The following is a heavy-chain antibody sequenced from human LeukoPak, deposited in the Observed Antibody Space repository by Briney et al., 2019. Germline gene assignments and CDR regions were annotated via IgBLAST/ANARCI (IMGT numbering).Heavy chain of an antibody. CDR2: IIPILGIA. CDR3: ARGSGSSGWYTVDY. CDR1: GGTFSSYA. D-gene: IGHD6-19*01. J-gene: IGHJ4*02. Sequence: ASVKVSCKASGGTFSSYAISWVRQAPGQGLEWMGRIIPILGIANYAQKFQGRVTITADKSTSTAYMELSSLRSDDTAVYYCARGSGSSGWYTVDYWGQGTLVTVSS. V-gene: IGHV1-69*04.